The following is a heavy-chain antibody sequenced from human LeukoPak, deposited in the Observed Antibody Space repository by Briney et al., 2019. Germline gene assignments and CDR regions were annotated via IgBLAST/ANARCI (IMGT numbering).Heavy chain of an antibody. Sequence: TGGSLRLSCAASGFTFSSYAMSWVRRAPGKGLEWVSAIGSSGGNTYYADSVKGRFTISRDNSKNTLYLQMNSLRAEDTAVYYCAKDTRQIGYDAFDIWGQGTMVTVSS. CDR3: AKDTRQIGYDAFDI. V-gene: IGHV3-23*01. J-gene: IGHJ3*02. CDR1: GFTFSSYA. D-gene: IGHD2-2*01. CDR2: IGSSGGNT.